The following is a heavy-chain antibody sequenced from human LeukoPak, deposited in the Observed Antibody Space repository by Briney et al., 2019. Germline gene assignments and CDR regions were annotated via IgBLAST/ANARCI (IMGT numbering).Heavy chain of an antibody. CDR1: GFTFSNYE. J-gene: IGHJ4*02. D-gene: IGHD4-17*01. V-gene: IGHV3-48*03. CDR2: ISSSGSDI. CDR3: ARASDYGDYFDY. Sequence: GGSLRLSCAASGFTFSNYEMHWVRQAPGKGLEWVSYISSSGSDIYYADSVKGRFTISRDNAKNSLYLHMNSLRAEDTAVYYCARASDYGDYFDYWGQGTLVTVSS.